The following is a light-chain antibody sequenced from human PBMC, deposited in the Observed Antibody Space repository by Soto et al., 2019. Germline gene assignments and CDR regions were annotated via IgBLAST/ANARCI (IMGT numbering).Light chain of an antibody. V-gene: IGLV2-11*01. J-gene: IGLJ2*01. Sequence: QSALTQPRSVSGSPGQSVTISCTGTSSDVGSYNFVSWYQQHPGKTPKLMIYDVSQRPSGVPDRFSGSKSGNTASLTISGLQAEDEADYYCCSYVGSFTGVFGGGTKVTVL. CDR1: SSDVGSYNF. CDR3: CSYVGSFTGV. CDR2: DVS.